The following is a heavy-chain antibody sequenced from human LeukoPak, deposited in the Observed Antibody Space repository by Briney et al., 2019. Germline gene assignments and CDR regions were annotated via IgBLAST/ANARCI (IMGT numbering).Heavy chain of an antibody. CDR3: ASEKPSGSYYGDY. J-gene: IGHJ4*02. CDR1: GGSISSSSYY. CDR2: IYYSGST. Sequence: SETLSLTCTVSGGSISSSSYYWGWIRQPPGKGLEWIGSIYYSGSTYYNPSLKSRVTISVDTSKNQLSLKLSSVTAADTAVYYCASEKPSGSYYGDYWGQGTLVTASS. D-gene: IGHD1-26*01. V-gene: IGHV4-39*07.